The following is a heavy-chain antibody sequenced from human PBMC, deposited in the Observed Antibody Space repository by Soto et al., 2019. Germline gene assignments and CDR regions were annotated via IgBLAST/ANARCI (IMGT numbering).Heavy chain of an antibody. V-gene: IGHV1-69*13. CDR3: ARSADYYYYYGMDV. Sequence: ASVKVSCKASGGTFSSYAISWVRQAPGQGLEWMGGIIPIFGTANYAQKFQGRVTITADESTSTAYMELSSLRSEDTAVYYCARSADYYYYYGMDVWGQGNTVTVSS. J-gene: IGHJ6*02. CDR1: GGTFSSYA. CDR2: IIPIFGTA.